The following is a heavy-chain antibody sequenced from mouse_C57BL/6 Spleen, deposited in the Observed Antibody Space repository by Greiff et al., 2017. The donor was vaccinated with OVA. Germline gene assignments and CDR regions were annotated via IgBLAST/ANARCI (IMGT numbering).Heavy chain of an antibody. V-gene: IGHV5-17*01. CDR3: ARGESSLSYWDFDV. CDR2: ISSGSSTI. D-gene: IGHD6-1*01. J-gene: IGHJ1*03. Sequence: EVKLVESGGGLVKPGGSLKLSCAASGFTFSDYGMHWVRQAPEKGLEWVAYISSGSSTIYYADTVKGRFTISRDNAKNTLFLQRTSLRSEDTAMYYCARGESSLSYWDFDVWGTGTTVTVSS. CDR1: GFTFSDYG.